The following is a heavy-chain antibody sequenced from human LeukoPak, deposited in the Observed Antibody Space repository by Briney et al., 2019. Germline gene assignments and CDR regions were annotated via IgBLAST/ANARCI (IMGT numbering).Heavy chain of an antibody. CDR1: GFTFSSYG. V-gene: IGHV3-33*08. D-gene: IGHD3-3*01. CDR2: IWYDGSNK. Sequence: GGSLRLSCAASGFTFSSYGMHWVRQAPGKGLEWVAVIWYDGSNKYYADSVKGRFTISRDNSKNTLYLQMNSLRAEDTAVYYCARETYYDFWSGYSMGVDDWGQGTLVTVSS. J-gene: IGHJ4*02. CDR3: ARETYYDFWSGYSMGVDD.